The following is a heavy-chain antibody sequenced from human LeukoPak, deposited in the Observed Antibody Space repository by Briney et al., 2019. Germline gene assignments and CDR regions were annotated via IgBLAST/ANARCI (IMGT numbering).Heavy chain of an antibody. Sequence: QAGGSLRLSCSASGFTFKKYAMHWVRQAPGKGLEYVSAINSNGGRTYYADSVKGRFTISRDNSKNTLFLQMSSLRVEDTAVYYYVKDLYYDNSGYYSGAFDYWGQGTLVTVSS. D-gene: IGHD3-22*01. CDR1: GFTFKKYA. CDR3: VKDLYYDNSGYYSGAFDY. V-gene: IGHV3-64D*06. CDR2: INSNGGRT. J-gene: IGHJ4*02.